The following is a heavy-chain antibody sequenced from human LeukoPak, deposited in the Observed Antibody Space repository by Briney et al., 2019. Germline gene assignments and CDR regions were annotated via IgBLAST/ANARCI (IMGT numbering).Heavy chain of an antibody. CDR1: GGSISSYY. V-gene: IGHV4-59*12. J-gene: IGHJ4*02. D-gene: IGHD3-10*01. Sequence: PSETLSLTCTVSGGSISSYYWSWIRQPPGKGLEWIGSIYYSGSTKYSPSLKSRITISVDTSKNQFSLKLSSVTAADTAVYYCARIASGSYYGNFDYWGQGTLVTVSS. CDR3: ARIASGSYYGNFDY. CDR2: IYYSGST.